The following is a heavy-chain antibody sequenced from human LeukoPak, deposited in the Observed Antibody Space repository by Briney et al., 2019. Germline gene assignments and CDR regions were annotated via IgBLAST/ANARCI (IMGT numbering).Heavy chain of an antibody. Sequence: PGGSLRLSCAASGFTFSTYGINWVRQAPGKGLEWVAIISYDGSNKYYADSVKGRFTISRDNAKNSLYLQMNSLRAEDTALYYCAKAPRGGPSYYFDYWGQGTLVTVSS. CDR1: GFTFSTYG. V-gene: IGHV3-30*18. D-gene: IGHD3-16*01. CDR2: ISYDGSNK. J-gene: IGHJ4*02. CDR3: AKAPRGGPSYYFDY.